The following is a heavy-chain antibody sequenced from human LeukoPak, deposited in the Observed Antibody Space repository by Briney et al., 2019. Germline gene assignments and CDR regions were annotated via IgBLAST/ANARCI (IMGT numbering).Heavy chain of an antibody. D-gene: IGHD6-6*01. CDR2: ISSSGKYV. J-gene: IGHJ6*02. Sequence: PGGSLRLSCSVAGFGTSTYSMNWVRQAPGKGLEWVSSISSSGKYVYYGDSVKGRFTLSRDDAKNELYLQMNSLRAEDTALYYCARDRYGSSVGGMDVWGQGTTVTVSS. V-gene: IGHV3-21*06. CDR1: GFGTSTYS. CDR3: ARDRYGSSVGGMDV.